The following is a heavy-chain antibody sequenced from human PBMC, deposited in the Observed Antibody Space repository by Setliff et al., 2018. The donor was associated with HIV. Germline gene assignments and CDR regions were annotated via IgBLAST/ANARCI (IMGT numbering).Heavy chain of an antibody. V-gene: IGHV3-30*07. CDR3: AKSSNYYDSSGLHYFDY. Sequence: GESLKISCAASGFIFSSYAMHWVRQAPGKGLEWVAVMSYDGNNKYYADSVKGRFTISRDNSKNTLYLQMNSLRAEDTAVYYCAKSSNYYDSSGLHYFDYWGQGTLVTVSS. CDR2: MSYDGNNK. CDR1: GFIFSSYA. D-gene: IGHD3-22*01. J-gene: IGHJ4*02.